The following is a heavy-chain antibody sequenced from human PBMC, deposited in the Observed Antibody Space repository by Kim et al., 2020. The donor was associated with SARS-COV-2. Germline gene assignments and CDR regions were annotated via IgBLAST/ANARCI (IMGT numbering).Heavy chain of an antibody. Sequence: DIYYADSVRGRLTVSRNNSKNTLYQQMNDLRADDAAVDYCARDMSGVFDYWGQGTLVTVSS. CDR2: DI. V-gene: IGHV3-33*01. J-gene: IGHJ4*02. CDR3: ARDMSGVFDY.